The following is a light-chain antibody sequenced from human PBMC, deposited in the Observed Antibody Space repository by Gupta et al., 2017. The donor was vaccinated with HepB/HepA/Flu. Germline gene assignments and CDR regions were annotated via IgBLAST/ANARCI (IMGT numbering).Light chain of an antibody. CDR3: QQSYSVPIT. Sequence: DIVMTQSPDSLAVSLGERATNSCRSSQSVLFSSNNKDYISWFQQRPGHPPKLLIYWASTRESGVPERFSGSGSGTDFTLTINSLQAEDVAVYYCQQSYSVPITFGQGTRLEIK. V-gene: IGKV4-1*01. J-gene: IGKJ5*01. CDR1: QSVLFSSNNKDY. CDR2: WAS.